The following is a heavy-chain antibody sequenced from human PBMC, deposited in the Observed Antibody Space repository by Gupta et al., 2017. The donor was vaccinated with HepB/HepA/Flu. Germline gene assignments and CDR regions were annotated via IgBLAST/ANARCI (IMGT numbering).Heavy chain of an antibody. Sequence: EVQLLDSGGGLVQPGGALRHSCAAPGFPFTGNAMNWVRQAPGKGLEWVSGIGSDTKTHYTNSVRGRFTISRDNSKNILYLQMNSLRPEDTAVYYCTKDLFFWSAMDVWGKGTTVTVSS. V-gene: IGHV3-23*01. D-gene: IGHD3-3*01. J-gene: IGHJ6*03. CDR3: TKDLFFWSAMDV. CDR1: GFPFTGNA. CDR2: IGSDTKT.